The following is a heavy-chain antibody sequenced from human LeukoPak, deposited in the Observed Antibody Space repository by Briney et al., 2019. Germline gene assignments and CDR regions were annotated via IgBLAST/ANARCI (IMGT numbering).Heavy chain of an antibody. D-gene: IGHD5-12*01. Sequence: PSETLSLTCSVSDYSISSGYYWGWIRQPPGKGLEWIGSMFHSGITYYNPSLKSRVTISVEKSRKQIPLKVSSVTAADTAVYYCAIRVNIPTDYYYYMDVWGKGTTVIVCS. V-gene: IGHV4-38-2*02. CDR1: DYSISSGYY. J-gene: IGHJ6*03. CDR3: AIRVNIPTDYYYYMDV. CDR2: MFHSGIT.